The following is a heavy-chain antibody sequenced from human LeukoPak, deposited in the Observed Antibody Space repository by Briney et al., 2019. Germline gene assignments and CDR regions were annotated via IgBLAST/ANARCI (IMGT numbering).Heavy chain of an antibody. CDR1: GFTFSSYG. Sequence: GGSLRLSCAASGFTFSSYGMHWVRQAQGKGLEWVAVIWYDGSNKYYADSVKGRFTISRDNSKNTLYLQMNSLRAEDTAVYYCARDPYYYDSSGYQSWGQGTLVTVSS. V-gene: IGHV3-33*01. D-gene: IGHD3-22*01. CDR3: ARDPYYYDSSGYQS. J-gene: IGHJ5*02. CDR2: IWYDGSNK.